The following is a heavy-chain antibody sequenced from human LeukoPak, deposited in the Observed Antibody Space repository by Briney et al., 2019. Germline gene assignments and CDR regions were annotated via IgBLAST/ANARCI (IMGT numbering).Heavy chain of an antibody. J-gene: IGHJ6*02. V-gene: IGHV3-7*03. Sequence: GGSLRLSCVASGYTFDDHWMTWVRQAPGKGLEWVAYIKRDGSKEDYVDSVKGRFTVSRDNAKNSLFLQMNILRVDDTAVYYCARERSGYDFWSGYYPGEDYYYYGMDVWGQGTTVTVSS. CDR3: ARERSGYDFWSGYYPGEDYYYYGMDV. CDR2: IKRDGSKE. D-gene: IGHD3-3*01. CDR1: GYTFDDHW.